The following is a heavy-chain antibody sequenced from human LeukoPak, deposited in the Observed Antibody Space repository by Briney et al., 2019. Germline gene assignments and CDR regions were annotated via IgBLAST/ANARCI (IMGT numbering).Heavy chain of an antibody. J-gene: IGHJ4*02. V-gene: IGHV3-74*01. CDR1: GLSFSNYW. CDR3: ASAYTYVRLGDH. CDR2: TNLHGTAV. Sequence: RGSLRLSCAVSGLSFSNYWMHWVRQAPGKGLVWVARTNLHGTAVDYADSVKGRFTISRDNAKNTLFLQMNSLRAEDTAIYYCASAYTYVRLGDHWGQGTLVTVSS. D-gene: IGHD3-16*01.